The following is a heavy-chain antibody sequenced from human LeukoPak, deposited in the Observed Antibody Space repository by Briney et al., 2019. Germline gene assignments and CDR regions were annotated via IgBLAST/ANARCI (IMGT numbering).Heavy chain of an antibody. CDR3: AKDGVGTSGSYDY. D-gene: IGHD1-26*01. V-gene: IGHV3-23*01. J-gene: IGHJ4*02. CDR2: ISGSGGTT. CDR1: GFTFSSYV. Sequence: PGGSLRLSCAASGFTFSSYVMSWVRQAPGKGLEWVSAISGSGGTTYYAESVRGRFTISRDNSKNTLYLQMNSLRAEDTAVYYCAKDGVGTSGSYDYWGQGTLVTVSS.